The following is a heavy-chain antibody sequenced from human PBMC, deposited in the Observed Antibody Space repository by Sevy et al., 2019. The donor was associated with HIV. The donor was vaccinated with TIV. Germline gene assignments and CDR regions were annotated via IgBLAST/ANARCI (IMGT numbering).Heavy chain of an antibody. CDR2: ISAYNGNT. CDR1: GYTFTSYG. V-gene: IGHV1-18*04. CDR3: ARDLGPLIWRGYYTDSSGLYYYGMDV. Sequence: ASVKVSCKASGYTFTSYGISWVRQAPGQGLEWMGWISAYNGNTNYAQKLQGRVTMTTDTSTSTAYMELRSLRSDDTAVYYCARDLGPLIWRGYYTDSSGLYYYGMDVWGQGTTVTVSS. D-gene: IGHD3-3*01. J-gene: IGHJ6*02.